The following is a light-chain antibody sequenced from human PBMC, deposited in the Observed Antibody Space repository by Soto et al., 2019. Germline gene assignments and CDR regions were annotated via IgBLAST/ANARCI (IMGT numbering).Light chain of an antibody. CDR3: CSSADSSSFRVL. J-gene: IGLJ2*01. Sequence: QSALTQPRSVSGSPGQSVTISCTGTSSDVGVYNYVSWYQQHPGKAPKLIIYDVTKRPSGVPDRFSGSKSANTASLIISGLQAADEAEYYCCCCSSADSSSFRVLFGGGTQLTVL. CDR1: SSDVGVYNY. V-gene: IGLV2-11*01. CDR2: DVT.